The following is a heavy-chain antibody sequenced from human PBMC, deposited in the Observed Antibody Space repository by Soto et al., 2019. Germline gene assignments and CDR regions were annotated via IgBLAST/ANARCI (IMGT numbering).Heavy chain of an antibody. J-gene: IGHJ4*02. CDR3: GKERRRSGWSVCNY. CDR2: ISGSGDSA. D-gene: IGHD6-19*01. Sequence: VQLLESGGGLIQPGGSLRLSCAASEFTFRDYAMNWVRQAPGKGLEWVSDISGSGDSARHADSVKGRFTISRDNSRNTLYLQMNSLRVDDTAVYYCGKERRRSGWSVCNYWGQGTLVTVSS. V-gene: IGHV3-23*01. CDR1: EFTFRDYA.